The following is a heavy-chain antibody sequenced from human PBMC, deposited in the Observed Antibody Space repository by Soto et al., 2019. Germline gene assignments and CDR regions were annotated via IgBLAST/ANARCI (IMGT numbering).Heavy chain of an antibody. CDR1: GFSFSSNEVG. CDR3: GHRHCSTYSAF. D-gene: IGHD2-21*01. J-gene: IGHJ4*02. Sequence: AAKPGKEEQTVGLACKYSGFSFSSNEVGVGWIRQPAGKALEWLALIYWDDDNKYGPSLENRLTVTRDNSKNQVVLTMINTDPVDTAPYYCGHRHCSTYSAFWGKGXPDIVSS. CDR2: IYWDDDN. V-gene: IGHV2-5*05.